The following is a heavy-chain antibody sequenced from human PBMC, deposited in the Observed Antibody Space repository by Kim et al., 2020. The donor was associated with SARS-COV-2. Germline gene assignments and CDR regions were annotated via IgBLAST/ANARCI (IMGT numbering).Heavy chain of an antibody. J-gene: IGHJ6*03. D-gene: IGHD2-15*01. CDR3: ARTPGVVVGGFPYYYYMDV. CDR2: INHSGST. V-gene: IGHV4-34*01. Sequence: SETLSLTCAVYGGSFSGYYWSWIRQPPGKGLEWIGEINHSGSTNYNPSLKSRVTISVDTSKNQFSLKLSSVTAADTDVYYCARTPGVVVGGFPYYYYMDV. CDR1: GGSFSGYY.